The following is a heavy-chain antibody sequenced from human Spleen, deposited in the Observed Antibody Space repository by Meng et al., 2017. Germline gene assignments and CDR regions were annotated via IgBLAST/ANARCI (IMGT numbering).Heavy chain of an antibody. CDR1: GDTFTYYH. CDR3: VRERDATYYFHN. CDR2: NKPRDGDT. Sequence: QVQLAQSGAEVMKPGASVKVSCKASGDTFTYYHIHWVRQAPGQGLEWVGINKPRDGDTSYSQKLRGRVTLTRDTSTSTAYMELSSLTSGDTAVYYCVRERDATYYFHNWGQGTLVTVSS. J-gene: IGHJ4*02. D-gene: IGHD5-24*01. V-gene: IGHV1-46*04.